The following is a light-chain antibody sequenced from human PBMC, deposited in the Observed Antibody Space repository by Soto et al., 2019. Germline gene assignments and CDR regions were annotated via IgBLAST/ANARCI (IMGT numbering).Light chain of an antibody. CDR3: CLYTSFFSF. CDR2: EGT. Sequence: QSALTQPASVSGSPGQSITISCIETTSDFGTKKFFSWYQQQPGKAPKLIIYEGTKRPSGVYSRFSGSKSGNTASLTVSGLQSDDEADYFCCLYTSFFSFFGGGTKLTVL. J-gene: IGLJ2*01. V-gene: IGLV2-23*01. CDR1: TSDFGTKKF.